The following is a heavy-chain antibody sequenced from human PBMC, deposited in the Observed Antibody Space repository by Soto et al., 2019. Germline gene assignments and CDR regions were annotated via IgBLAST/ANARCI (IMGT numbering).Heavy chain of an antibody. D-gene: IGHD1-7*01. CDR1: GFTFSSYS. V-gene: IGHV3-21*01. CDR3: AREYNWNYGSAFDI. CDR2: ISISSSYI. Sequence: GGSLRLSCAASGFTFSSYSMNWVRQAPGKGLEWVSSISISSSYIYYADSVKGRFTISRDNAKNSLYLQMNSLRAEDTAVYYCAREYNWNYGSAFDIWGQATMVTVSS. J-gene: IGHJ3*02.